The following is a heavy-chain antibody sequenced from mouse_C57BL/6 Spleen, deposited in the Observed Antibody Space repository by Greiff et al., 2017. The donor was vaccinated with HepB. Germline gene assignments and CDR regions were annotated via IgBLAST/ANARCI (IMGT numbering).Heavy chain of an antibody. CDR2: IHPSDSDT. J-gene: IGHJ3*01. CDR3: VIYYDYGRFAY. V-gene: IGHV1-74*01. D-gene: IGHD2-4*01. Sequence: VQLQQSGAELVKPGASVKVSCKASGYTFTSYWMHWVKQRPGQGLEWIGRIHPSDSDTNYNQKFKGKATLTVDKSSSTAYMQLSSLTSEDSAVYYCVIYYDYGRFAYWGQGTLVTVSA. CDR1: GYTFTSYW.